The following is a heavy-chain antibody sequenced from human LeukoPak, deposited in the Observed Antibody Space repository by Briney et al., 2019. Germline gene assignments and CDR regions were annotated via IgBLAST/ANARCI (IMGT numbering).Heavy chain of an antibody. Sequence: SGSTNYNPSLKSRVTISVDTSKNQFSLKLSSVTAADTAVYFCARLAYYLDSSGYYLYYFDNWGQGTPVTVSS. V-gene: IGHV4-59*12. CDR2: SGST. CDR3: ARLAYYLDSSGYYLYYFDN. D-gene: IGHD3-22*01. J-gene: IGHJ4*02.